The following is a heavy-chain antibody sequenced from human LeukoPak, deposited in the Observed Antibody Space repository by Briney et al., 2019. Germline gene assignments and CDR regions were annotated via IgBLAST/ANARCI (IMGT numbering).Heavy chain of an antibody. CDR2: INPNSGGT. V-gene: IGHV1-2*02. D-gene: IGHD1-7*01. CDR3: ARSLPGTRLDY. CDR1: GYTFTVYY. Sequence: ASVKVSCKASGYTFTVYYMHWVRHAPGQGLEWMGWINPNSGGTNYAQKFQGRVTMTRDTSISTAYMEPSRLRSYDSAVYYCARSLPGTRLDYWGQGTLVTVSS. J-gene: IGHJ4*02.